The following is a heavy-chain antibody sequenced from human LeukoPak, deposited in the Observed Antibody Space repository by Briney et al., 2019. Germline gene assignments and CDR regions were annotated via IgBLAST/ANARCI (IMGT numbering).Heavy chain of an antibody. J-gene: IGHJ6*02. CDR2: INLGGVNT. V-gene: IGHV3-23*01. Sequence: PGGSLRLSCAASGFTFSSHAMNWVRQAPGKGLEWVSGINLGGVNTDYADSVKGRFSISRDDSRDTLYLQMNSLRAEDTAVYYCAKGLTARNYGMDVWGQGTTVTVSS. D-gene: IGHD3-16*01. CDR1: GFTFSSHA. CDR3: AKGLTARNYGMDV.